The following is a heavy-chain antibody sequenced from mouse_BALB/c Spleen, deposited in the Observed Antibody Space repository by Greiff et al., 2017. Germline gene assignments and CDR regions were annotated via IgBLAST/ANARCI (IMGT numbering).Heavy chain of an antibody. D-gene: IGHD2-14*01. J-gene: IGHJ2*01. CDR2: IYPYNGGT. V-gene: IGHV1S29*02. CDR3: AREGGRYENYFDY. Sequence: VQLQQSGPELVKPGASVKISCKASGYTFTDYNMHWVKQSHGKSLEWIGYIYPYNGGTGYNQKFKSKATLTVDNSSSTAYMELRSLTSEDSAVYYCAREGGRYENYFDYWGQGTTLTVSS. CDR1: GYTFTDYN.